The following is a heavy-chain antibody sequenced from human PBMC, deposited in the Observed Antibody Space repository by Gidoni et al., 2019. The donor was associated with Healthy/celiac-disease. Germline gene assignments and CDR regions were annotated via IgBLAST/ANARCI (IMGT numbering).Heavy chain of an antibody. J-gene: IGHJ5*02. CDR1: GFSLSTSGVG. D-gene: IGHD3-22*01. CDR2: IYWNDDK. V-gene: IGHV2-5*01. CDR3: AHSGMPTQYYYDSSGYFNWFDP. Sequence: QITLKESGPTLVKPTQTLTLTCTFSGFSLSTSGVGVGWIRQPPGKALEWLALIYWNDDKRYSPSLKSRLTITKDTSKNQVVLTMTNMDPVDTATYYCAHSGMPTQYYYDSSGYFNWFDPWGQGTLVTVSS.